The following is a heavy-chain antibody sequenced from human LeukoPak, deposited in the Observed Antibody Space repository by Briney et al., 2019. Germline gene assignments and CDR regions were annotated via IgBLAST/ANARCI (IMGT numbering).Heavy chain of an antibody. D-gene: IGHD3-10*01. CDR1: AFTFSDYY. Sequence: GGSLRLSCAASAFTFSDYYMSWIRQAPGKGLEWVSYISSSSSYKNYADSVKGRFTISRDNAKNSLYLQMNSLRADDTAVYYCARGRARGVAAPFDYWGQGTLVTVSS. V-gene: IGHV3-11*05. J-gene: IGHJ4*02. CDR2: ISSSSSYK. CDR3: ARGRARGVAAPFDY.